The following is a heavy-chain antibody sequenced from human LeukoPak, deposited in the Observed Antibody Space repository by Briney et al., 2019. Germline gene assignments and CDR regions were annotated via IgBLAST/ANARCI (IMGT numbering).Heavy chain of an antibody. V-gene: IGHV3-23*01. CDR1: GFTFSSYA. D-gene: IGHD3-10*02. Sequence: PGGSLRLSCAASGFTFSSYAMSWVRQAPGKGLEWVSVISGSGGSTYYADSVKGRFTISRDNSKNTLYLQMNSLRAEDTAVYYCAKDRVRGPYVPTKVSGPFDYWGQGTLVTVSS. J-gene: IGHJ4*02. CDR3: AKDRVRGPYVPTKVSGPFDY. CDR2: ISGSGGST.